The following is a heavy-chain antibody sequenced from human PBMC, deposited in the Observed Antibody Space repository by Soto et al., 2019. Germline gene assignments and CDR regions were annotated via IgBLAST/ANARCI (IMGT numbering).Heavy chain of an antibody. CDR2: ISYDGSNK. D-gene: IGHD3-10*01. V-gene: IGHV3-30*18. Sequence: GGSLRLSCAASGFNFSSYGMHWVRQAPGKGLEWVAVISYDGSNKYYADSVKGRFTISRDNSKNTLYLQMNSPRAEDTAVYYCAKDDRGPFDYWGQGTLVTVSS. J-gene: IGHJ4*02. CDR3: AKDDRGPFDY. CDR1: GFNFSSYG.